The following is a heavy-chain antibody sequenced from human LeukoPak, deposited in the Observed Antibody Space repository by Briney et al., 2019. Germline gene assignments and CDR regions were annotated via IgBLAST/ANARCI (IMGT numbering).Heavy chain of an antibody. CDR2: IKQDGSEK. CDR3: ARGASHPFDY. Sequence: GGSLRLSCAASGFWFDDYTMHWVRQPPGKGLEWVANIKQDGSEKYYVDSVKGRFTISRDNAKNSLYLQMNSLRAEDTAVYYCARGASHPFDYWGQGTLVTVSP. J-gene: IGHJ4*02. D-gene: IGHD2-2*01. V-gene: IGHV3-7*03. CDR1: GFWFDDYT.